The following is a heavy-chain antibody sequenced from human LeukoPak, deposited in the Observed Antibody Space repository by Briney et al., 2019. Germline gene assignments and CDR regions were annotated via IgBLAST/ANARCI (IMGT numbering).Heavy chain of an antibody. D-gene: IGHD4-17*01. CDR2: IYSGGST. V-gene: IGHV3-66*01. CDR1: GFTFSSYS. J-gene: IGHJ4*02. CDR3: ARDPLGDYPNFDY. Sequence: HAGGSLRLSCAASGFTFSSYSMNWVRQAPGKGLEWVSVIYSGGSTYYADSVKGRFTISRDNSKNTLYLQMNSLRAEDTAVYYCARDPLGDYPNFDYWGQGTLVTVSS.